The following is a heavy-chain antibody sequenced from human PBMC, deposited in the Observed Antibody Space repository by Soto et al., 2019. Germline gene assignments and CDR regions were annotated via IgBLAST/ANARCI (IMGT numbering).Heavy chain of an antibody. V-gene: IGHV5-51*01. CDR2: IYPADSDT. CDR1: GYIFPSNW. D-gene: IGHD2-2*01. CDR3: ARSASYCSRTSCQFNY. Sequence: PGESLKISCNASGYIFPSNWIGWVRQMPGKGLEWMGVIYPADSDTRYSPSFQGQVTISVDKSGSTAYLHWSRLKASDPAIYYCARSASYCSRTSCQFNYWGQGTPVTVSP. J-gene: IGHJ4*02.